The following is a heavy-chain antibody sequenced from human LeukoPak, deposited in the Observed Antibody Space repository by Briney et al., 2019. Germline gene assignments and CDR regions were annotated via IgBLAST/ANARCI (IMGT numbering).Heavy chain of an antibody. CDR2: IIPIFGTA. Sequence: ASVKVSCKASGGTFSSYAISWVRQAPGQGLEWMGGIIPIFGTANYAQKFQGRVTITADKSTSTAYMELSSLRSEDTAVHYCASIGRLPSTVTFFDYWGQGTLVTVSS. CDR1: GGTFSSYA. V-gene: IGHV1-69*06. CDR3: ASIGRLPSTVTFFDY. D-gene: IGHD4-17*01. J-gene: IGHJ4*02.